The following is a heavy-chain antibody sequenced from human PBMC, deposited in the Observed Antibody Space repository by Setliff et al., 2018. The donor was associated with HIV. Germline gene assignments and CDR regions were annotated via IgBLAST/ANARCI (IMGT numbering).Heavy chain of an antibody. CDR1: GYTFTGYY. Sequence: GASVKVSCKASGYTFTGYYIHWVRQAPGQGLQWMGRINPNIGSTNYAQNFQGRATMTSDTSVNTAFMELNNLRSDDTAVYYCARDYRTNNILSSGYMDVWGKGTTVTVSS. CDR2: INPNIGST. J-gene: IGHJ6*03. D-gene: IGHD3-9*01. CDR3: ARDYRTNNILSSGYMDV. V-gene: IGHV1-2*06.